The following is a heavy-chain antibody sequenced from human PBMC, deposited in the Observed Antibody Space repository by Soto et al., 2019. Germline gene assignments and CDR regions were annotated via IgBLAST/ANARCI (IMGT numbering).Heavy chain of an antibody. CDR3: ATGSKSDFDY. D-gene: IGHD1-26*01. J-gene: IGHJ4*02. CDR2: IYYSGST. CDR1: GGSISSNY. Sequence: SEILSLTCTVSGGSISSNYWSWIRQPPGERLEWIGYIYYSGSTYYNPSLKSRVTISVDTSKNQFSLKLTSVTAADTAVYYCATGSKSDFDYWGQGTLVTVSS. V-gene: IGHV4-59*01.